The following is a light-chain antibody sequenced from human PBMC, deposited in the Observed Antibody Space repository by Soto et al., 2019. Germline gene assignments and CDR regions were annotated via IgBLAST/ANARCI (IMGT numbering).Light chain of an antibody. J-gene: IGLJ2*01. CDR1: SSNIGAGYD. V-gene: IGLV1-40*01. CDR3: QSYDNSLSAYVV. Sequence: QSVLTQPPSVSGAPGQRVTISCTGSSSNIGAGYDVHWYQQLPGTAPKLLMYGNSNRPSGVPDRFSGSKSGTSASLAITGLQADDEADYYCQSYDNSLSAYVVFGGGTQLTVL. CDR2: GNS.